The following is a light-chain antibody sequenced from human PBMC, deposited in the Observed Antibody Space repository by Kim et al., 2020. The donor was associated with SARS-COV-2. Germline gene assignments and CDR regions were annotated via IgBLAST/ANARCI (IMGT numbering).Light chain of an antibody. V-gene: IGKV1-5*01. CDR1: QSINSR. J-gene: IGKJ2*01. Sequence: DIQMTQSPSTLSASVGDRVTITCRASQSINSRLAWYQQKPGKAPNLLIFDASILQSGVSSRFSGSESGTEFSLTISSLQPDDFATYYCHQYYSYSYTFGQGTRLDIK. CDR2: DAS. CDR3: HQYYSYSYT.